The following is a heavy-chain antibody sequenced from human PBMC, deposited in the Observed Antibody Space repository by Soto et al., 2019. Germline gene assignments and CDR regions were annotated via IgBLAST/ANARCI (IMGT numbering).Heavy chain of an antibody. CDR2: ISGGGGTA. Sequence: EVQLLESGGVLVQPGGSLRLSCAASGFTFSSYAMSWVRQAPGKGLEWVSGISGGGGTAYYADSVKGRFTISRDNSKNTLYLQMNSLRAEDTAAYYCAKDLGSAGTISRYFDYWGQGTLVTVSS. CDR3: AKDLGSAGTISRYFDY. V-gene: IGHV3-23*01. D-gene: IGHD6-13*01. J-gene: IGHJ4*02. CDR1: GFTFSSYA.